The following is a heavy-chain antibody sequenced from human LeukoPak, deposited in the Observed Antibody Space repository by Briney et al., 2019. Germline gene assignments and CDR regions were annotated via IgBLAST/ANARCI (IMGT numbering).Heavy chain of an antibody. Sequence: SETLSLTCTASGDSITSSYWTWMRLPPGKGLEWIGYIFYTGYTNYNPSLKSRVTISMDISKNQVSLHLNSVTTADTAVYYCARAPIGSADHWGPGAQVTVSS. CDR3: ARAPIGSADH. V-gene: IGHV4-59*13. CDR1: GDSITSSY. J-gene: IGHJ4*02. CDR2: IFYTGYT. D-gene: IGHD1-1*01.